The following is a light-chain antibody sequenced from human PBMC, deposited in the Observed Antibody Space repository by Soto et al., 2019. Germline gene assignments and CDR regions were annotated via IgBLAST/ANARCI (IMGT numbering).Light chain of an antibody. CDR2: EGS. V-gene: IGLV2-14*02. J-gene: IGLJ2*01. Sequence: QSVLTQPASVSGSPGQSITISCTGTSSDVENYNLVSWYQQHPGKAPRLLIYEGSKWPSGVSNRFSASKSGNTASLTISGLQAEDEADYYCCSYASSSTPVVFGGGTQLTVL. CDR1: SSDVENYNL. CDR3: CSYASSSTPVV.